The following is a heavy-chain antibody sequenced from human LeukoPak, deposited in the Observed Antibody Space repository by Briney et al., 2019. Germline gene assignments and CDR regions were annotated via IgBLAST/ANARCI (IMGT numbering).Heavy chain of an antibody. Sequence: PSETLSLTCTVSGGSISSYYWSWIRQPPGKGLEWIGYIYYSGSTYYNPSLKSRVTISVDTSKNQFSLKLSSVTAADTAVYYCARVYSSSWYDRPHAFDIWGQGTMVTVSS. CDR1: GGSISSYY. J-gene: IGHJ3*02. CDR2: IYYSGST. D-gene: IGHD6-13*01. V-gene: IGHV4-59*08. CDR3: ARVYSSSWYDRPHAFDI.